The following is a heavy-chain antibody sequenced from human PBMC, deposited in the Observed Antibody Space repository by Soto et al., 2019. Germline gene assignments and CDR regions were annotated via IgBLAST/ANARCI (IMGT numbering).Heavy chain of an antibody. J-gene: IGHJ4*02. D-gene: IGHD1-26*01. Sequence: EVQLVESGGGLVQPGRSLRLSCAASGFTFDDYAMHWVRQAPGKGLEWVSGISWNSGSIGYADSVKGRFTISRDNAKTSLYLQMNSRRAEATYLYYCAEGGKVLTEGGGYWGQGTLVTVSS. CDR3: AEGGKVLTEGGGY. CDR1: GFTFDDYA. CDR2: ISWNSGSI. V-gene: IGHV3-9*01.